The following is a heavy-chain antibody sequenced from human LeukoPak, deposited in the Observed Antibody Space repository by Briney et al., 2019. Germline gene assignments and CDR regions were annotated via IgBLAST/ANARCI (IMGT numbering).Heavy chain of an antibody. Sequence: GGSLRLSCAASGFTFSSYWLNWVRHAPGKGLVWVSRIDIDGSSTTYADSAKGRFPIPRDNPKNSLYVQMNTLRAEDTAVYYCARGLTIFGVVNDGLDIWGQGTKVTVSS. V-gene: IGHV3-74*01. CDR3: ARGLTIFGVVNDGLDI. J-gene: IGHJ3*02. CDR1: GFTFSSYW. D-gene: IGHD3-3*01. CDR2: IDIDGSST.